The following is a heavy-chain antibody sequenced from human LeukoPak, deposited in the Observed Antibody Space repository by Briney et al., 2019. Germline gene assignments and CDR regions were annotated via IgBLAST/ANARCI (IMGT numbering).Heavy chain of an antibody. CDR1: GFTFDDYA. J-gene: IGHJ4*02. D-gene: IGHD3-10*01. Sequence: PGGSLRLSCAASGFTFDDYAMHWVRQAPGKGLEWVSGISWNSGSIGYADSVKGRFTISRDNAKNSLYLQMNSLRAEDTALYYCAKDKGAMVRGVIFDYWGQGTLVTVSS. CDR2: ISWNSGSI. V-gene: IGHV3-9*01. CDR3: AKDKGAMVRGVIFDY.